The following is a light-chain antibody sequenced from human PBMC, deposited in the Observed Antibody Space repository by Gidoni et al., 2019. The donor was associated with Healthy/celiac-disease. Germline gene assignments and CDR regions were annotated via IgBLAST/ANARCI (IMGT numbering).Light chain of an antibody. CDR1: QSLLHSNGYKY. CDR3: MQALQTFT. CDR2: LGS. V-gene: IGKV2-28*01. J-gene: IGKJ3*01. Sequence: DIVMPQSPLSLPVTPGEPASISCRSSQSLLHSNGYKYLDWYLQKTGQSPLLLIYLGSNRASGVPDMFSGSCSSTDFTLKISRVAADDVGVYYCMQALQTFTFGPGTKVDIK.